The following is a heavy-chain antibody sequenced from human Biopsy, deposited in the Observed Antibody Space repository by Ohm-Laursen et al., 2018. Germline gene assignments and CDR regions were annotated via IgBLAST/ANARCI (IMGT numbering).Heavy chain of an antibody. Sequence: EASVKVSCNASSYTFTDYNIHWMRQAPGQGLEWMGGIIPIFGTANYAQKFQGRVTITADESTSTAYMELSSLRSDDTAVYYCARDALGGGSYRFFYWGQGSLVTVSS. J-gene: IGHJ4*02. CDR2: IIPIFGTA. V-gene: IGHV1-69*13. D-gene: IGHD1-26*01. CDR3: ARDALGGGSYRFFY. CDR1: SYTFTDYN.